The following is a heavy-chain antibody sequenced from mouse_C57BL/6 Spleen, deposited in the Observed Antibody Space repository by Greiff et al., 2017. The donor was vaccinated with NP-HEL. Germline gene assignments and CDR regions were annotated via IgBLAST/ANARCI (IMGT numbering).Heavy chain of an antibody. CDR2: IDPSDSET. CDR3: ARRGYSNYDAMDY. V-gene: IGHV1-52*01. J-gene: IGHJ4*01. D-gene: IGHD2-5*01. Sequence: QVQLQQPGAELVRPGSSVKLSCKASGYTFTSYWMHWVKQRPIQGLEGIGNIDPSDSETHYNQKFRDKATLTVDKSSSTAYMQLSSLTSEDSAVYYCARRGYSNYDAMDYWGQGTSVTVSS. CDR1: GYTFTSYW.